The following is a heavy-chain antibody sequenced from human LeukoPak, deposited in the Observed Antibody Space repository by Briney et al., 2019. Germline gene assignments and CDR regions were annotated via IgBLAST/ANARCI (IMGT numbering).Heavy chain of an antibody. Sequence: PSETLSLTCTVSGVSISSYYWHWIRQPPGKGLEWIGYVSYSGNTNYNPSLESRLTISRDTSKNQFFLKLSSVTAADTAVYYCARFSDSYNPRVMNYFDYWGQGILVTVSS. V-gene: IGHV4-59*01. CDR3: ARFSDSYNPRVMNYFDY. J-gene: IGHJ4*02. CDR1: GVSISSYY. CDR2: VSYSGNT. D-gene: IGHD5-18*01.